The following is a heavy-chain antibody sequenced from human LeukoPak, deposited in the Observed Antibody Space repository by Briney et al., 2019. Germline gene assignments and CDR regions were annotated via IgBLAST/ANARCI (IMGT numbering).Heavy chain of an antibody. Sequence: ASVKVSCKASGYTFTGYYMHWVRQAPGQGLEWMGWINPNSGGTNYAQKFQGRVTMTRDTSISTAYMELSRLRSDDTAVYYCARDPTHYLRYGYFDYWGQGTLVTVSS. D-gene: IGHD3-9*01. V-gene: IGHV1-2*02. CDR2: INPNSGGT. CDR3: ARDPTHYLRYGYFDY. CDR1: GYTFTGYY. J-gene: IGHJ4*02.